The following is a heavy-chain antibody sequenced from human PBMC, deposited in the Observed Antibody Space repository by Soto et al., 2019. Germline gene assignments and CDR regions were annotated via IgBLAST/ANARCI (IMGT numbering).Heavy chain of an antibody. Sequence: PSETLSLTCAVSGGSFTSNNWWTWVRQPPGQGLEWIGEIYRTGNSSYNPSLKSRVTISLDKSENQFSLKVTSLTAADTAVYYCASRDPGTSVDYWGRGTLLTVSS. CDR2: IYRTGNS. V-gene: IGHV4-4*02. CDR1: GGSFTSNNW. CDR3: ASRDPGTSVDY. J-gene: IGHJ4*02. D-gene: IGHD1-7*01.